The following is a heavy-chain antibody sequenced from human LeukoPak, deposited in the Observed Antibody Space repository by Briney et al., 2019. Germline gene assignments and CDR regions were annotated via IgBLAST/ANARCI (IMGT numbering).Heavy chain of an antibody. CDR3: ARGTIAAPAGLDP. J-gene: IGHJ5*02. Sequence: AGGSLRLSCAASGFTFSSYSMNWVRQAPGKGLEWVSSISSSSSYIYYADSVKGRFTISRDNAKNSLYLQMNSLRAEDTAVYYCARGTIAAPAGLDPWGQGTLVTVSS. CDR1: GFTFSSYS. CDR2: ISSSSSYI. D-gene: IGHD6-6*01. V-gene: IGHV3-21*01.